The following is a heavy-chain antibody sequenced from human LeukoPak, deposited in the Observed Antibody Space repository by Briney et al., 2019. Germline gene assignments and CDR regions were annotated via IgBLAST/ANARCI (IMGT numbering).Heavy chain of an antibody. Sequence: SETLSLTCTVSGGPISGYFWSWIRQPPGKGLEWIGYIHDNGRTTYNPSLRSRVTISVDTSKNQFSLKLSSVTAADTAVYYCARDDYGGLGTWGQGTLVTVSS. V-gene: IGHV4-59*01. CDR1: GGPISGYF. J-gene: IGHJ5*02. D-gene: IGHD4-23*01. CDR2: IHDNGRT. CDR3: ARDDYGGLGT.